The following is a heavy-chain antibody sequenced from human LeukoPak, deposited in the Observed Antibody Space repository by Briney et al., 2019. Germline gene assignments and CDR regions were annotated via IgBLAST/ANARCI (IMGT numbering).Heavy chain of an antibody. J-gene: IGHJ6*03. D-gene: IGHD3-10*01. CDR3: ARRGYYGSGSSRYYYYYYMDV. V-gene: IGHV4-4*09. Sequence: SETLSLTCTVSGGSISSYYWSWIRQPPGKGLEWIGYIYTSGSTNYKPSLKSRVTISVDTSKNQFSLKLSSVTAADTAVYYCARRGYYGSGSSRYYYYYYMDVWGKGTTVTVSS. CDR2: IYTSGST. CDR1: GGSISSYY.